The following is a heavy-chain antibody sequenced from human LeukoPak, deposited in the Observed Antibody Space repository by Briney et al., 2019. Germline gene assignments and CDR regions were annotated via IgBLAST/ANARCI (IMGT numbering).Heavy chain of an antibody. J-gene: IGHJ5*02. CDR2: INPNSGGT. D-gene: IGHD6-19*01. Sequence: ASVEVSCKASGYTFTGYYMHWVRQAPGQGLEWMGWINPNSGGTNYAQKFQGRVTMTRDTSISTAYMELSRLRSDDTAVYYCASVHSIAVAGFRFDPWGQGTLVTVSS. CDR1: GYTFTGYY. V-gene: IGHV1-2*02. CDR3: ASVHSIAVAGFRFDP.